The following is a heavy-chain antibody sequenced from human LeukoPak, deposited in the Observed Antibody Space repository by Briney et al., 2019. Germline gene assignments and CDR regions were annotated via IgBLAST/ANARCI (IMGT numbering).Heavy chain of an antibody. J-gene: IGHJ4*02. Sequence: SVKVSCKASGGTFSSYAISWVRQAPGQGLEWMGGVIPIFGTANYAQKFQGRVTITADESTSTAYMELSSLRSGDTAVYYCAVPLKYYYDSSGYYQYYFDYWGQGTLVTVSS. V-gene: IGHV1-69*13. CDR2: VIPIFGTA. CDR1: GGTFSSYA. CDR3: AVPLKYYYDSSGYYQYYFDY. D-gene: IGHD3-22*01.